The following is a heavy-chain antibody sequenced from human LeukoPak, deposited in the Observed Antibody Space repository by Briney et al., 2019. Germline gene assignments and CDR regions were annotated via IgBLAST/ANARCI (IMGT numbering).Heavy chain of an antibody. D-gene: IGHD5-18*01. Sequence: SETLSLTCAVCGGSFSDYYWSWIRQPAGKGLEWIGRIYTSGSTNYNPSLKSRVTISVDTSKNLFSLKLGSVTAADTAFYYCAREVDTAMVSETYYFDYWGQGTLVTVSS. V-gene: IGHV4-4*07. CDR1: GGSFSDYY. CDR3: AREVDTAMVSETYYFDY. J-gene: IGHJ4*02. CDR2: IYTSGST.